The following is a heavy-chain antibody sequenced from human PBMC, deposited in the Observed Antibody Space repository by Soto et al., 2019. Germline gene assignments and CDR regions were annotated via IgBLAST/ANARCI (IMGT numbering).Heavy chain of an antibody. D-gene: IGHD2-2*02. CDR3: ARDRGYCSSTSCYTDYYYDMDV. Sequence: QLQLVESGGGVVQPGRSLRLSCAASGFTFSGYGMYWVRQAPGKGLEWVALIWYDGSHKYYADSLKGRFTISRDNSKSKLYLQMNSLRAEDTAVYYCARDRGYCSSTSCYTDYYYDMDVWGQGTTVTVSS. J-gene: IGHJ6*02. CDR2: IWYDGSHK. V-gene: IGHV3-33*01. CDR1: GFTFSGYG.